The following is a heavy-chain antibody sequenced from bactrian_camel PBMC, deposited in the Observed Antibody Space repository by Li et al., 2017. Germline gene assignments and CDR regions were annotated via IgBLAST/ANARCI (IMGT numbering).Heavy chain of an antibody. CDR2: IYLGTGKT. D-gene: IGHD6*01. CDR1: VYSPC. CDR3: AASTKVIGGIPLFGRAYDL. V-gene: IGHV3S40*01. Sequence: DVQLVESGGGSVQAGETLRPSCAASVYSPCMGWWRQTPGKEEREEVAHIYLGTGKTYVADSVKGRFTIAQDLAQNTVYLQMNSLKPEDTAMYYCAASTKVIGGIPLFGRAYDLWGQGTQVTVS. J-gene: IGHJ4*01.